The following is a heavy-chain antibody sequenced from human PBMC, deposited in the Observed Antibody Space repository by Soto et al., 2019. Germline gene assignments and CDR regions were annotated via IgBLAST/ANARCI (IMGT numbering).Heavy chain of an antibody. CDR1: GYTFTGYY. J-gene: IGHJ6*02. Sequence: ASVNVSCKASGYTFTGYYMHWVRQAPGQGLEWMGWINPNSGGTNYAQKFQGRVTMTRDTSISTAYMELSRLRSDDTAVYYCARVKQLVRYYYYGMDVWGQGTTVTVSS. V-gene: IGHV1-2*02. D-gene: IGHD6-6*01. CDR2: INPNSGGT. CDR3: ARVKQLVRYYYYGMDV.